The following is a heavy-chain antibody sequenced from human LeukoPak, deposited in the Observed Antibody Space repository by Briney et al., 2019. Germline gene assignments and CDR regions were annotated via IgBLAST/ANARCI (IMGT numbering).Heavy chain of an antibody. J-gene: IGHJ4*02. CDR2: LSYTGDTR. V-gene: IGHV3-23*01. Sequence: GGSLRLSCADSGLTFGSDSMTWVRRAPGKGLEWVSTLSYTGDTRYYADSVKGRFTISRDISKNTLYLQMNSLRAEDTAIYYCAKDDSSGYFFDYWGQGTLVTVSS. CDR1: GLTFGSDS. CDR3: AKDDSSGYFFDY. D-gene: IGHD3-22*01.